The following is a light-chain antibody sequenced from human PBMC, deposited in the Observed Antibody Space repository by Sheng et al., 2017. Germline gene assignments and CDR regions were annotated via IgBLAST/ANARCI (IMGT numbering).Light chain of an antibody. J-gene: IGLJ1*01. CDR1: SSNIGADYE. V-gene: IGLV1-40*01. CDR3: QSYDSSLSAYV. CDR2: GNT. Sequence: QPPSVSGAPGQRVTVSCTGSSSNIGADYEVHWYQQLPGTAPRVFIYGNTNRPSGVPDRFSGSKSGTSASLAITGLQAEDEADYYCQSYDSSLSAYVFGTGTKVTVL.